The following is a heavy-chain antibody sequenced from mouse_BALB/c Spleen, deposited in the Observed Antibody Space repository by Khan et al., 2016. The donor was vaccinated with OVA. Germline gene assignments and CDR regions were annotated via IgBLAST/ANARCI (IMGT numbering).Heavy chain of an antibody. D-gene: IGHD2-4*01. CDR1: GFSLTSYG. CDR2: IWSGGGT. Sequence: VQLVESGPGLVQPSQSLSITCTVSGFSLTSYGLHWVHQSPGKGLEWLGVIWSGGGTDYNVVFISRLNNSKNNSKSQVFFKMNSLQANDTAIYYCARNYDYDEGLAYWGQGTLVTVSA. J-gene: IGHJ3*01. CDR3: ARNYDYDEGLAY. V-gene: IGHV2-2*02.